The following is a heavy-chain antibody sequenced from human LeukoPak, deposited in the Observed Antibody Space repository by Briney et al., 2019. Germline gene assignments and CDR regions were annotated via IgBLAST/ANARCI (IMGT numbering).Heavy chain of an antibody. V-gene: IGHV4-59*01. CDR3: ARGVAWGSSRGIFDY. J-gene: IGHJ4*02. CDR1: GGSISSYY. Sequence: SETLSLTCTVSGGSISSYYWSWIRQPPGKGLEWIGYIYYSGSTNYNPSLKSRVTISVDTSKNQFSLKLSSVTAADTAVYYCARGVAWGSSRGIFDYWGQGTLVTVSS. CDR2: IYYSGST. D-gene: IGHD3-16*01.